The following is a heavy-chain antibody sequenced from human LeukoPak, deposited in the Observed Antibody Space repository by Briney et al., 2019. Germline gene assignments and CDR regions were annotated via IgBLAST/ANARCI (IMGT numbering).Heavy chain of an antibody. CDR1: GGSISSYY. V-gene: IGHV4-59*01. J-gene: IGHJ6*03. CDR2: IYYSGST. CDR3: ARVPGGDYVRYYYYYYMDV. Sequence: PSEALSLTCTVSGGSISSYYWSWIRQPPGRGLEWIGYIYYSGSTNYNPSLKSRVTISVDTSKNQFSLKLSSVTAADTAVYYCARVPGGDYVRYYYYYYMDVWGKGTTVTVPS. D-gene: IGHD4-17*01.